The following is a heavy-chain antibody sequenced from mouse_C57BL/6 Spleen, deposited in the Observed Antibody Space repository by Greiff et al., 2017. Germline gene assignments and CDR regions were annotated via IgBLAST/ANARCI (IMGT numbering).Heavy chain of an antibody. D-gene: IGHD1-1*01. CDR1: GFTFSSYA. J-gene: IGHJ2*01. V-gene: IGHV5-4*03. CDR3: ARTYYYGSSYYFDD. Sequence: EVKLMESGGGLVKPGGSLKLSCAASGFTFSSYAMSWVRQTPEKRLEWVATISDGGSYTYYPDNVKGRFTISRDNAKNNLYLQMSQLKSEDTAMYYCARTYYYGSSYYFDDWGQGTTLTVSS. CDR2: ISDGGSYT.